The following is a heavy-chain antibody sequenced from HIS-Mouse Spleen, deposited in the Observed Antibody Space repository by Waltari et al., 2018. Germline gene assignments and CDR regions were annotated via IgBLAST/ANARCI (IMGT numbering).Heavy chain of an antibody. D-gene: IGHD1-26*01. Sequence: QVQLVESGGGVVQPGRSLRTSCAAFGFTVSSLGMHWVRQAPGKGLEGVAVISYDGSNKYYADSVKGRFTISRDNSKNTLYLQMNSLRAEDTAVYYCAKEGGPYSGSYFDYWGQGTLVTVSS. J-gene: IGHJ4*02. CDR2: ISYDGSNK. V-gene: IGHV3-30*18. CDR1: GFTVSSLG. CDR3: AKEGGPYSGSYFDY.